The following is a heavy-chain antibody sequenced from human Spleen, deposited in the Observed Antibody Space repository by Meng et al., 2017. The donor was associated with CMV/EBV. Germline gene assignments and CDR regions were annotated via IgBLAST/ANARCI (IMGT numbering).Heavy chain of an antibody. D-gene: IGHD6-19*01. Sequence: GGSLRLSCAASGFTFSSYAMSWIRQAPGKGLEWVSYISSSGSTIYYADSVKGRFTISRDNAKNSLYLQMSSLRAEDTAVYYCARTFSSGWYGGDFWGQGTLVTVSS. V-gene: IGHV3-11*01. CDR2: ISSSGSTI. CDR1: GFTFSSYA. CDR3: ARTFSSGWYGGDF. J-gene: IGHJ4*02.